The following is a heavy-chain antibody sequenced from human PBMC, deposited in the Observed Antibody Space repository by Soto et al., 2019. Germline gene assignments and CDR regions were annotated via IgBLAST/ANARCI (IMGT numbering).Heavy chain of an antibody. J-gene: IGHJ4*02. CDR3: ARDSQLWLNYFDY. CDR1: GGTFSSYT. Sequence: ASVKVSCKASGGTFSSYTISWVRQAPGQGLEWMGRIIPILGIANYAQKFQGRVTVTADKSTSTAYMELSSLRSEDTAVYYCARDSQLWLNYFDYWGQGTLVTVSS. D-gene: IGHD5-18*01. CDR2: IIPILGIA. V-gene: IGHV1-69*04.